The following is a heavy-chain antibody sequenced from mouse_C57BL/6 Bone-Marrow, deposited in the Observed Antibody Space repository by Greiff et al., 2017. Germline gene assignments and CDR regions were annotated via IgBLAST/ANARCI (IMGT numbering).Heavy chain of an antibody. CDR2: INPNNGGT. D-gene: IGHD1-1*02. CDR1: GYTFTDYN. J-gene: IGHJ1*03. CDR3: ARGGVVADWYFDV. Sequence: VQLQQSGPELVKPGASVKLPCKASGYTFTDYNMAWVQQSPGKSLEWIGDINPNNGGTIYNQKFKGKATLTVDKSSNTAYMELRSLTSEDTAVYYCARGGVVADWYFDVGGTGTTVTVSA. V-gene: IGHV1-18*01.